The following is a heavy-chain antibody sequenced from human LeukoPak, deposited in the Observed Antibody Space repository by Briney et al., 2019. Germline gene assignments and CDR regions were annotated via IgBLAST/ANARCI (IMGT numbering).Heavy chain of an antibody. J-gene: IGHJ4*02. D-gene: IGHD3-10*01. CDR3: ARDRNRRGAYYYGSGSTSDY. CDR2: INPNSGGT. Sequence: ATVKVSCKASGFTFTGNYMHWVRQAPGQGLEWMGWINPNSGGTNYAQKFQGRVTMTRDTSISTAYMELSRLRSDDTAVYYCARDRNRRGAYYYGSGSTSDYWGQGTLVTVSS. CDR1: GFTFTGNY. V-gene: IGHV1-2*02.